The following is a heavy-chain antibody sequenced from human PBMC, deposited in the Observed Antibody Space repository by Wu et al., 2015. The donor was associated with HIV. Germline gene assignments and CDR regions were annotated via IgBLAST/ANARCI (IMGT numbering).Heavy chain of an antibody. CDR2: ISAYNGNT. CDR1: GYTFTSYG. V-gene: IGHV1-18*01. J-gene: IGHJ1*01. Sequence: QVQLVQSGAEVKKPGASVKVSCNASGYTFTSYGVSWVRQAPGQGLEWMGWISAYNGNTKYAQNLQGRVTMTTDTSTNTAYMELRSLRSDDTATYYCARGIGYSGSYYSSELFPTSWGQGTLSPSP. CDR3: ARGIGYSGSYYSSELFPTS. D-gene: IGHD1-26*01.